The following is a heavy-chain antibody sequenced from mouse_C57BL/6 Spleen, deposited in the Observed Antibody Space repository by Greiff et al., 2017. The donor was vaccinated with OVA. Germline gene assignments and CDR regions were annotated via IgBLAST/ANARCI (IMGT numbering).Heavy chain of an antibody. CDR1: GFSLTRYG. J-gene: IGHJ4*01. V-gene: IGHV2-2*01. CDR3: ARKEGYYYAMDY. Sequence: VQLVESGPGLVQPSQSLSITCTVSGFSLTRYGVHWVRPSPGKGLEWLGVIWSGGSTDYNAAFISRLSISKDNSKSQVLFKMNSLQADDTAIYYCARKEGYYYAMDYWGQGTSVTVSS. CDR2: IWSGGST.